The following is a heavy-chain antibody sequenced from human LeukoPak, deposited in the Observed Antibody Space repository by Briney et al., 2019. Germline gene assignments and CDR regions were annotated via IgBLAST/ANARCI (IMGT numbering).Heavy chain of an antibody. CDR1: GYTLTDLS. V-gene: IGHV1-24*01. J-gene: IGHJ4*02. CDR3: ATDAPSHTDTVFDY. CDR2: FDPEDGET. Sequence: GTSVKLSCKVSGYTLTDLSMHWVRHAPGKGLERMGGFDPEDGETIYAQKFQGRVSMTEDTSTDTAYMELSSLRSEDTAVYYCATDAPSHTDTVFDYWGQGTLVTVSS. D-gene: IGHD5-18*01.